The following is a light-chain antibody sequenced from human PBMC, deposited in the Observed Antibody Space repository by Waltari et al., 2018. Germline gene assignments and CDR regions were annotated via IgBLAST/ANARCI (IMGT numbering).Light chain of an antibody. CDR3: QQYDGSVVT. V-gene: IGKV3-20*01. Sequence: ELVLTQSPGTLSLSHGERVTLSCRASQYIPGSLMTWDHQKPGPAPRLLIYAASSRPPGVPDRFSGSGSGTDFTLTISRLEPEDSALYYCQQYDGSVVTFGGGTKVEIK. CDR2: AAS. J-gene: IGKJ4*01. CDR1: QYIPGSL.